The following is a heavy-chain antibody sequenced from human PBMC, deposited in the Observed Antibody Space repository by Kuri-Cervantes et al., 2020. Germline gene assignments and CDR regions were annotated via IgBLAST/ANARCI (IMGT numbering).Heavy chain of an antibody. V-gene: IGHV4-59*01. D-gene: IGHD5-18*01. Sequence: GSLRLSCTVSGGSISSYDWSWIRQPPGKGLEWIGYICYSGSTNDNPSLKSRVTISVDTSKNQFSLKLSSVTAADTAVYYCARVVTPYYYYGMDVWGQGTTVTVSS. CDR1: GGSISSYD. J-gene: IGHJ6*02. CDR3: ARVVTPYYYYGMDV. CDR2: ICYSGST.